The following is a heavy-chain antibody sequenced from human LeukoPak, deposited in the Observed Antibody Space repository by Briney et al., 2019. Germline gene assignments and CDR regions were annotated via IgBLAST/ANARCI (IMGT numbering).Heavy chain of an antibody. D-gene: IGHD3-3*01. Sequence: PGGSLRLSCAASGFTFSSYAMHWVRQAPGKGLEWVAVISYDGSNKYYADSVKGRFTISRDNSKNTLYLQMNSLRAEDTAVYYCASVYDFWSGIQSYYMDVWGKGTTVTVSS. CDR3: ASVYDFWSGIQSYYMDV. V-gene: IGHV3-30*01. CDR1: GFTFSSYA. CDR2: ISYDGSNK. J-gene: IGHJ6*03.